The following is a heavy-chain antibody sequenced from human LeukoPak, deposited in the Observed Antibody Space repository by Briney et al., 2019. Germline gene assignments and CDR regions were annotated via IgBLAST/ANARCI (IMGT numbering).Heavy chain of an antibody. CDR3: ARGIRDYDSSGIDY. CDR2: INHSGST. V-gene: IGHV4-34*01. J-gene: IGHJ4*02. D-gene: IGHD3-22*01. Sequence: SETLSLTCAVYGGSFSGYYWSWIRQPPGKGLEWIGEINHSGSTNYNPSLKSRVTISVDTSKNQFSLKLSSVTAADTAVYYCARGIRDYDSSGIDYWGQGTLVTASS. CDR1: GGSFSGYY.